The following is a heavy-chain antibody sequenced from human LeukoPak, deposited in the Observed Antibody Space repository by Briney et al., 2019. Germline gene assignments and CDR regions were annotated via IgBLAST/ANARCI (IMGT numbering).Heavy chain of an antibody. CDR3: ARDTRYSTYS. CDR2: ISGSGGST. J-gene: IGHJ4*02. V-gene: IGHV3-23*01. D-gene: IGHD2-15*01. Sequence: GGSLRLSCAASGFTFRSYGMSWVRQAPGKGLEWVSAISGSGGSTYYADSVRGRFTISRDNAKNSLYLQMNSLREEDTAVYYCARDTRYSTYSWGQGTLVTVSS. CDR1: GFTFRSYG.